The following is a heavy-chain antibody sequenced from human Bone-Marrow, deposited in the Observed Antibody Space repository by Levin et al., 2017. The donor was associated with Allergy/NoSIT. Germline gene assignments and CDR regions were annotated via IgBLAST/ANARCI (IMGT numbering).Heavy chain of an antibody. D-gene: IGHD6-19*01. CDR3: ARDSQELIAVAGISAFDY. V-gene: IGHV3-30*04. Sequence: PGGSLRLSCAASGFTFSSYAMHWVRQAPGKGLEWVAVISYDGSNKYYADSVKGRFTISRDNSKNTLYLQMNSLRAEDTAVYYCARDSQELIAVAGISAFDYWGQGTLVTVSS. CDR1: GFTFSSYA. CDR2: ISYDGSNK. J-gene: IGHJ4*02.